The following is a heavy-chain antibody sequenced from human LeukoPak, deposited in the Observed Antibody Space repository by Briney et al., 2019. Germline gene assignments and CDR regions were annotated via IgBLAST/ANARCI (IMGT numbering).Heavy chain of an antibody. J-gene: IGHJ3*01. CDR1: GDRVSTDTAA. Sequence: SQTLSLTCGISGDRVSTDTAAWNWLRQSPSRGLEWLGRTYYRSKWYNDYAESVNGRITVNADTSRNQISLHLNFVIPEDTAVYYCARTDRDYFYTSDYDAFDLWGQGTPVTVSS. CDR2: TYYRSKWYN. D-gene: IGHD3-22*01. CDR3: ARTDRDYFYTSDYDAFDL. V-gene: IGHV6-1*01.